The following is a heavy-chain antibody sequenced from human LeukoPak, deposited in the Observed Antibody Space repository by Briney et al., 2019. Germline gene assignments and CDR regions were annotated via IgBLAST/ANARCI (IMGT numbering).Heavy chain of an antibody. D-gene: IGHD3-10*01. CDR3: ARGTWFGELGYDY. V-gene: IGHV3-21*01. J-gene: IGHJ4*02. CDR1: GFTFSSYT. Sequence: GGSLRLSCAASGFTFSSYTMNWVRQAPGKGLEWVSSISTSSSYIYYADSVKGRFTISRDNAKNSLYLQMNSLKAEDTAVYYCARGTWFGELGYDYWGQGTLVSVSS. CDR2: ISTSSSYI.